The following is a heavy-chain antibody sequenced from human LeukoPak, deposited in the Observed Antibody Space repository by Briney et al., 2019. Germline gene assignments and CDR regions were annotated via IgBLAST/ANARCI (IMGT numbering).Heavy chain of an antibody. V-gene: IGHV4-34*01. J-gene: IGHJ4*02. D-gene: IGHD6-13*01. CDR2: INHSGST. Sequence: SETLSLTCTVSGGSIRSYYWSWIRQPPGKGLEWIGEINHSGSTNYNPSLKSRVTISVDTSKNQFSLKLSSVTAADTAVYYCARGGKAAAGTNYFDYWGQGTLVTVSS. CDR1: GGSIRSYY. CDR3: ARGGKAAAGTNYFDY.